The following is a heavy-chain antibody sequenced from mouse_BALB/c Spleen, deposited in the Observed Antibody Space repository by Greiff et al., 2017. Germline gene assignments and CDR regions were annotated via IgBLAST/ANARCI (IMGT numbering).Heavy chain of an antibody. CDR2: ISYSGST. Sequence: EVQLQESGPGLVKPSQSLSLTCTVTGYSITSDYAWNWIRQFPGNKLEWMGYISYSGSTSYNPSLKSRISITRDTSKNQFFLQLNSVTTEDTATYYCARRYYYGSSYVEKYAMDYWGQGTSVTVSS. CDR3: ARRYYYGSSYVEKYAMDY. D-gene: IGHD1-1*01. V-gene: IGHV3-2*02. CDR1: GYSITSDYA. J-gene: IGHJ4*01.